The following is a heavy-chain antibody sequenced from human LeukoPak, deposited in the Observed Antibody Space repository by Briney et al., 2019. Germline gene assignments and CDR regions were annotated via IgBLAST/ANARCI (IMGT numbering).Heavy chain of an antibody. Sequence: GASVKVSCKASGYTFTNFGISWVRQAPGQGLEWMGWIIPNSGATKYAQKFQGRVTMTWDTSISAVYMELSRLISDDTAVYYCARGEEGNYYYYYGMDVWGQGTTVTVSS. CDR2: IIPNSGAT. CDR3: ARGEEGNYYYYYGMDV. V-gene: IGHV1-2*02. CDR1: GYTFTNFG. J-gene: IGHJ6*02.